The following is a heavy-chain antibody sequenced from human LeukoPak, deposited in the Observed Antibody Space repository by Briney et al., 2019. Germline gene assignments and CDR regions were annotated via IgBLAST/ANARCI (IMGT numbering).Heavy chain of an antibody. CDR3: AKGAQHIVVVTAMDY. CDR2: ISYDGSNK. CDR1: GFTFSSYG. D-gene: IGHD2-21*02. V-gene: IGHV3-30*18. J-gene: IGHJ4*02. Sequence: GGSLRLSCAASGFTFSSYGMHWVRQAPGKGLEWVAVISYDGSNKYYADSVKGRFTISRDNSKDTLYLQMNSLRAEDTAVYYCAKGAQHIVVVTAMDYWGQGTLVTVSS.